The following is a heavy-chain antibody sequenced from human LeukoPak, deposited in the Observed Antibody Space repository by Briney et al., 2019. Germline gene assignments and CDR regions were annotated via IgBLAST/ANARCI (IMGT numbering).Heavy chain of an antibody. CDR1: GFTFSSYA. D-gene: IGHD3-22*01. J-gene: IGHJ4*02. Sequence: GGSLRLSCAASGFTFSSYAMHWVRQAPGKGLEWVAVISYDGSNKYYADSVKGRFTISRDNSKNTLYLQMNSLRAEDTAVYYCARDTSDSSVYLPSGYFDYWGQGTLVTVSS. V-gene: IGHV3-30*04. CDR3: ARDTSDSSVYLPSGYFDY. CDR2: ISYDGSNK.